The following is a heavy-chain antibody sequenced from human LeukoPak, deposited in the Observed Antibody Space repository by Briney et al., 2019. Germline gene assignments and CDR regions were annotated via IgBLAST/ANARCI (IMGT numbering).Heavy chain of an antibody. V-gene: IGHV1-69*05. CDR3: AREGDGYNGVFDY. D-gene: IGHD5-24*01. Sequence: SVKVSCKASGGTFSSYAISWVRQAPGQRLEWMGGIIPIFGTANYAQKFQGRVTITTDESTSTAYMELSSLRSEDTAVYYCAREGDGYNGVFDYWGQGTLVTVSS. CDR2: IIPIFGTA. CDR1: GGTFSSYA. J-gene: IGHJ4*02.